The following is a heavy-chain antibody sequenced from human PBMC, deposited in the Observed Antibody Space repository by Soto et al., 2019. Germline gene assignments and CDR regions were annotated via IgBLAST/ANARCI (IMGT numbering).Heavy chain of an antibody. Sequence: ASVKVSCKAGGYTFSDYYIQWVRQAPGQGLEYMGWISPKSGGAAYAQKFQGRVTMTRDTSISTAYMELSRLRSDDTAVYYCARDLYCSGGSCYDGGLDYWGQGTLVTVSS. CDR3: ARDLYCSGGSCYDGGLDY. CDR2: ISPKSGGA. V-gene: IGHV1-2*02. J-gene: IGHJ4*02. D-gene: IGHD2-15*01. CDR1: GYTFSDYY.